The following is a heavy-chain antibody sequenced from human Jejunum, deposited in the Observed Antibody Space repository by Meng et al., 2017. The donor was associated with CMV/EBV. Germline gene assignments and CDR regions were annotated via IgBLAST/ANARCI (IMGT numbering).Heavy chain of an antibody. CDR1: GFTFSNYW. D-gene: IGHD7-27*01. CDR2: INSEGSRT. V-gene: IGHV3-74*01. J-gene: IGHJ5*02. Sequence: AASGFTFSNYWMHWVRQVSGEGLVWVSRINSEGSRTDYAESVKGRFTISRDSAKNTLYLQMNSLRAEDTAVYYCARVSGASWFDPWGQGTRVTVSS. CDR3: ARVSGASWFDP.